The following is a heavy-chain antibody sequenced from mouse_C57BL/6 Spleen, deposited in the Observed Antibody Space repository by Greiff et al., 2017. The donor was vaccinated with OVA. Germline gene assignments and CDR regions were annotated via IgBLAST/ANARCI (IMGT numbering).Heavy chain of an antibody. CDR3: ARGRQLRPNFSDY. D-gene: IGHD3-2*02. CDR2: INPGSGGT. Sequence: QVQLQQSGAELVRPGTSVKVSCKASGYAFTNYLIEWVKQRPGQGLEWIGVINPGSGGTNYNEKFKGKATLTEDKSSSTAYMQLSSLTSEDSAVYFCARGRQLRPNFSDYWGQGTTLTVSS. CDR1: GYAFTNYL. J-gene: IGHJ2*01. V-gene: IGHV1-54*01.